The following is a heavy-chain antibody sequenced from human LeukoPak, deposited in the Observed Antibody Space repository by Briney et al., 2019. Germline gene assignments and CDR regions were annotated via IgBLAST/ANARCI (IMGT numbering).Heavy chain of an antibody. CDR3: AGELGYCSGGSCYLDI. V-gene: IGHV4-38-2*02. CDR1: DDSITMYY. D-gene: IGHD2-15*01. CDR2: IYHSGST. Sequence: SETLSLTCSVSDDSITMYYWTWIRQPPGKGLEWIGSIYHSGSTYYNPSLKSRVTISVDTSKNQFSLKLSSVTAADTAVYYCAGELGYCSGGSCYLDIWGQGTMVTVSS. J-gene: IGHJ3*02.